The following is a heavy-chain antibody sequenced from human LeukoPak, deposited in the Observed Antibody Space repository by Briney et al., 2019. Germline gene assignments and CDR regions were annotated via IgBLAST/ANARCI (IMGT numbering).Heavy chain of an antibody. Sequence: APVKVSCKASGYTFTSYGISWVRQAPGQGLEWMGWISAYNGNTNYAQKLQGRVTMTTDTSTSTAYMELRSLRSDDTAVYYCARDTRIAVAGTNWFDPWGQGTLVTVSS. D-gene: IGHD6-19*01. V-gene: IGHV1-18*01. CDR3: ARDTRIAVAGTNWFDP. CDR2: ISAYNGNT. CDR1: GYTFTSYG. J-gene: IGHJ5*02.